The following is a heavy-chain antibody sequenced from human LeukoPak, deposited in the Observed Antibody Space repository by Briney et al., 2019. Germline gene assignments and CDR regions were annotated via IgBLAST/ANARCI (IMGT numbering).Heavy chain of an antibody. CDR1: GYTFTNYG. V-gene: IGHV1-18*01. J-gene: IGHJ4*02. CDR3: ARDGSFRDFDC. D-gene: IGHD3-10*01. Sequence: ASVTVSCTTSGYTFTNYGISWVRQAPGQGLEWMGWISAYNGNTNYVQKFQGRVTVTTDTSTSTAYMELRSLRSDDTAVYYCARDGSFRDFDCWGQGTLVTVSS. CDR2: ISAYNGNT.